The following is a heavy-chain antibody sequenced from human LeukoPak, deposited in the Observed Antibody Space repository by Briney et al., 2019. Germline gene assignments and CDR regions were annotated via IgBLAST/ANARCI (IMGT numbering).Heavy chain of an antibody. CDR3: ARDGRFLEWLNYGMDV. D-gene: IGHD3-3*01. V-gene: IGHV3-23*01. J-gene: IGHJ6*02. CDR2: ISGSGGST. Sequence: GGSLRLSCAASGFTFSSYAMSWVRQAPGKGLEWVSAISGSGGSTYYADSVKGRFTISRDNSKNTLYLQMNSLRVEDTAVYYCARDGRFLEWLNYGMDVWGQGTTVTVSS. CDR1: GFTFSSYA.